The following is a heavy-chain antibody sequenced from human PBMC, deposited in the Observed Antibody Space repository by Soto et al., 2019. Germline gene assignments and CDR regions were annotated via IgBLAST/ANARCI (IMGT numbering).Heavy chain of an antibody. CDR3: ARDDHIVVVPTSLGAMDV. V-gene: IGHV4-34*01. Sequence: PSETLSLTCGVNDGSLNGYFWSWIRQSPGKGLEWIGEINPSGSTSHNPSLKSRVTIPLDKSKNQFSLKLTSVTAADSAVYYCARDDHIVVVPTSLGAMDVWGQGTTVTVSS. CDR2: INPSGST. D-gene: IGHD2-2*01. J-gene: IGHJ6*02. CDR1: DGSLNGYF.